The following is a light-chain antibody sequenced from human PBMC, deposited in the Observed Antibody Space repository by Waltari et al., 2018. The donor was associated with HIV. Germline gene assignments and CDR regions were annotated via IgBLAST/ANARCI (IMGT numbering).Light chain of an antibody. CDR1: GSNIGKGHA. CDR2: GNI. CDR3: QSYDSSLSEGV. Sequence: HSVLPQPPSLSGAPWQSATIPCTGSGSNIGKGHAVHRYQQVPGTAPKLLIYGNINRPLGVPDRFSGSRSGASASLAITGLQAEDEADYYCQSYDSSLSEGVFGGGTKLTVL. V-gene: IGLV1-40*03. J-gene: IGLJ3*02.